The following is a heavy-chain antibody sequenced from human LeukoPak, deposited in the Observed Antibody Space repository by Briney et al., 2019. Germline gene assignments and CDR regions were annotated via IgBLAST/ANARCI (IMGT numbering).Heavy chain of an antibody. Sequence: GESLRLSCAASGFTFSSYSMNWVRQAPGKGLEWVSSISSSSSYIYYADSVKGRFTISRDNAKNSLYLQMNSLRAEDTAVYYCARDNVGTTLPIGYWGQGTLVTVSS. V-gene: IGHV3-21*01. J-gene: IGHJ4*02. CDR3: ARDNVGTTLPIGY. CDR1: GFTFSSYS. D-gene: IGHD1-1*01. CDR2: ISSSSSYI.